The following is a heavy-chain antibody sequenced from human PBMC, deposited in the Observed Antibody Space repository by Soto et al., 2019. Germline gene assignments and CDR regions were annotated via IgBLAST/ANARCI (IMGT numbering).Heavy chain of an antibody. CDR1: GYTFTSYG. CDR2: STAYNGNT. CDR3: AREGITIVGAVIGPYYCYCMDV. V-gene: IGHV1-18*04. J-gene: IGHJ6*02. D-gene: IGHD3-3*01. Sequence: ASLKVTCKASGYTFTSYGIGWVRQAPGQGLGWMGWSTAYNGNTNYPLKLQGRVTMTTDTSTSTAYMELRSLRSDDTAVYYCAREGITIVGAVIGPYYCYCMDVWG.